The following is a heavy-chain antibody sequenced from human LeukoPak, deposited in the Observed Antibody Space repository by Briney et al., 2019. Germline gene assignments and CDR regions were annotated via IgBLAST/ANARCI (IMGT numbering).Heavy chain of an antibody. D-gene: IGHD5-12*01. V-gene: IGHV3-21*01. Sequence: GGPLRLSCAASGFTFSSYSMNWVRQAPGKGLKWVSSISSSSSNIYYADSVKGRFTISRDNAKNSLYLQMNSLRAEDTAVYYCARRNSGYDLVPWGDAFDIWGQGTMVTVSS. CDR2: ISSSSSNI. CDR1: GFTFSSYS. CDR3: ARRNSGYDLVPWGDAFDI. J-gene: IGHJ3*02.